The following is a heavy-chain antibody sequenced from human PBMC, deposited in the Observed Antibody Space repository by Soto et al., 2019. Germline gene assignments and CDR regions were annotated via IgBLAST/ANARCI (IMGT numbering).Heavy chain of an antibody. Sequence: PGGSLRLSCAASGFTFSRYAMSGVRQAPGKGLEWVSAISGSGGSTYYADSVKGRFTISRDNSKNTLYLQMNSLRAEDTAVYHCAKDLKPLRYGDYDRADYWGQGTLVTVSS. CDR1: GFTFSRYA. V-gene: IGHV3-23*01. J-gene: IGHJ4*02. CDR3: AKDLKPLRYGDYDRADY. D-gene: IGHD4-17*01. CDR2: ISGSGGST.